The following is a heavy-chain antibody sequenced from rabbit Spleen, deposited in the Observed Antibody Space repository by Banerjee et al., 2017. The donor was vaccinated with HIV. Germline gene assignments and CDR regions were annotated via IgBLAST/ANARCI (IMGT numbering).Heavy chain of an antibody. Sequence: QEQLVESGGGLVQPEGSLTLTCTASGFSFSSYYYMCWVRQAPGKGLELIAWISSGNGATNYASWAKGRFTISKTSSTVTLQMTSLTAADTATYFCARGADGRWASGFNLWGPGTLVTVS. CDR1: GFSFSSYYY. CDR3: ARGADGRWASGFNL. D-gene: IGHD5-1*01. J-gene: IGHJ4*01. CDR2: ISSGNGAT. V-gene: IGHV1S45*01.